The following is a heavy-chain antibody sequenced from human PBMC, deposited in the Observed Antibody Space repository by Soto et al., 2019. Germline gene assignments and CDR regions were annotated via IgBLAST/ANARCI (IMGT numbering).Heavy chain of an antibody. CDR1: GGTFSSYT. V-gene: IGHV1-69*08. Sequence: QVQLVQSGAEVKKPGSSVKVSCKASGGTFSSYTISWVRQAPGQGLEWMGRIIPILGIANYGQKFQGRVTITADKSTSTAYMELSSLRSEDTAVYYCARDPSYGSGSYPAWGQGTLVTVSS. CDR2: IIPILGIA. CDR3: ARDPSYGSGSYPA. D-gene: IGHD3-10*01. J-gene: IGHJ5*02.